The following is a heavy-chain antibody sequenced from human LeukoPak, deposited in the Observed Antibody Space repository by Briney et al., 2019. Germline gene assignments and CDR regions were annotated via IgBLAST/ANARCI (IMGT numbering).Heavy chain of an antibody. D-gene: IGHD6-6*01. J-gene: IGHJ6*03. CDR1: GGTFSSYA. CDR2: IIPIFGTA. V-gene: IGHV1-69*13. CDR3: ARVKQLVGVYYYYMDV. Sequence: SVKVSCKASGGTFSSYAISWVRQAPGQGLEWMGGIIPIFGTANYAQKFQGRVTITADESTSTAYMELSSLRSEDTAVYYCARVKQLVGVYYYYMDVWGKGTTVTVSS.